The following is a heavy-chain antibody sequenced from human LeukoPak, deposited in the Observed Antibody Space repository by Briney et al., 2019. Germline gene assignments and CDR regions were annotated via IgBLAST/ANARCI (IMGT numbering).Heavy chain of an antibody. D-gene: IGHD2-15*01. CDR3: AREPRCSGGSCYSHAFDI. J-gene: IGHJ3*02. V-gene: IGHV1-18*01. CDR2: ISAYNGNT. Sequence: ASVKVSRKASGYTFTSYGISWVRQAPGQGLEWMGWISAYNGNTNYAQKLQGRVTMTTDTSTSTVYMELSSLRSEDTAVYYCAREPRCSGGSCYSHAFDIWGQGTMVTVSS. CDR1: GYTFTSYG.